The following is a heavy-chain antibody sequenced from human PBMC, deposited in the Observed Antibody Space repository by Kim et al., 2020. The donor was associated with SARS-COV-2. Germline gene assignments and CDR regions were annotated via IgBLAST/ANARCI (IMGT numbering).Heavy chain of an antibody. Sequence: SQTLSLTCAISGDSVSSTSVAWNWIRQSPSRGLEWLGRTFYRSTWFNDYALSVKSRITINPDTSKNQFSLQLNSVTPEDMAVYYCARDYSHSGIYFDYWGQGTLVTVSS. CDR3: ARDYSHSGIYFDY. V-gene: IGHV6-1*01. J-gene: IGHJ4*02. D-gene: IGHD2-15*01. CDR2: TFYRSTWFN. CDR1: GDSVSSTSVA.